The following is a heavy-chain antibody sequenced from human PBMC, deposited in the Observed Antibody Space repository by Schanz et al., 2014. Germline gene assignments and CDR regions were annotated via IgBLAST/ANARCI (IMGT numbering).Heavy chain of an antibody. Sequence: VQLVQSGAEVKRPGASVRVSCKASGYTFTSYDFNWVRQAPGQGLEWMGWMNPDSGNTGYAQKFQGRVTMTRNTSMSTAYMELSSLRSEDTAVYYCARDGVDAAAGGNYWGQGTLVTVSS. J-gene: IGHJ4*02. V-gene: IGHV1-8*01. CDR3: ARDGVDAAAGGNY. CDR2: MNPDSGNT. CDR1: GYTFTSYD. D-gene: IGHD6-13*01.